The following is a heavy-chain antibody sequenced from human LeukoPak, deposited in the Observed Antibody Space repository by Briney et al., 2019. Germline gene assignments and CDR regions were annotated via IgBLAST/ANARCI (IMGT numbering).Heavy chain of an antibody. J-gene: IGHJ6*02. CDR3: ARVGRYSGSYYRYYYYGMDV. V-gene: IGHV1-8*01. D-gene: IGHD1-26*01. Sequence: ASVKVSCKASGYTFTSYDINWVRQATGQGLEWMGWMNPNSGNTGYAQKFQGRVTMTRNTSISTAYMELSSLRSEDTAVYYCARVGRYSGSYYRYYYYGMDVWGQGTTVTVS. CDR2: MNPNSGNT. CDR1: GYTFTSYD.